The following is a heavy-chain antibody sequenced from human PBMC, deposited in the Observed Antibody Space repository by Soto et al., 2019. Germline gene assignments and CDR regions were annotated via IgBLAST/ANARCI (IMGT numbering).Heavy chain of an antibody. Sequence: SETLSLTCTVSGGSISSYYWSWIRQPPGKGLEWIGYIYYSGSTNYNPSLKSRVTISVDTSKNQFSLKLSSVTAADTAVYYCARHRAPNLGKHRIVVVVAATYAFDIWGQGTMVTVSS. CDR3: ARHRAPNLGKHRIVVVVAATYAFDI. CDR2: IYYSGST. J-gene: IGHJ3*02. V-gene: IGHV4-59*08. CDR1: GGSISSYY. D-gene: IGHD2-15*01.